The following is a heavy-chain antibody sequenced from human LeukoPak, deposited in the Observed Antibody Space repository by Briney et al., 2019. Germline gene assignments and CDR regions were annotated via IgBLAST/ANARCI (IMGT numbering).Heavy chain of an antibody. D-gene: IGHD3-22*01. CDR2: ISYSGRT. CDR3: ASLNTCGYNYFDY. J-gene: IGHJ4*02. Sequence: SETLSLTCTVSGGSISNDYWSWIRQPPGKGLEWIGYISYSGRTYYNPSLRSRVTISVDTSKNQFSLKLTSVTAAATAVYYCASLNTCGYNYFDYWGQGTLVTVSP. CDR1: GGSISNDY. V-gene: IGHV4-59*01.